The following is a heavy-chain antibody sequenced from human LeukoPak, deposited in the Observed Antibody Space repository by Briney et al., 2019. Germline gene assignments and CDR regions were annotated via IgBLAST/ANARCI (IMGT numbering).Heavy chain of an antibody. CDR2: INPNSGGT. J-gene: IGHJ4*02. V-gene: IGHV1-2*02. CDR3: ARDLHMVRGVTIDY. Sequence: ASVKVSCKASGYTFTGYYMHWVRRAPGQGLEWMGWINPNSGGTNYAQKFQGRVTMTRDTSISTAYMELSRLRSDDTAVYYCARDLHMVRGVTIDYWGQGTLVTVSS. D-gene: IGHD3-10*01. CDR1: GYTFTGYY.